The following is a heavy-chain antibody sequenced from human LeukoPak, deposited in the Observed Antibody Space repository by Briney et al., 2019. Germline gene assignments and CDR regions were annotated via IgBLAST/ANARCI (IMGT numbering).Heavy chain of an antibody. CDR2: ISYSGRT. J-gene: IGHJ6*02. V-gene: IGHV4-59*01. Sequence: SETLSLTCTVSGGSISSYYWSWIRQPPGKGLEWIGYISYSGRTNYNPSPKSRVTISLDTSKNQFSLRLTSVTAEDTAVYCCTRDLGSGVAGPEGYYYYGMDVWGQGTTVTVSS. CDR1: GGSISSYY. D-gene: IGHD6-19*01. CDR3: TRDLGSGVAGPEGYYYYGMDV.